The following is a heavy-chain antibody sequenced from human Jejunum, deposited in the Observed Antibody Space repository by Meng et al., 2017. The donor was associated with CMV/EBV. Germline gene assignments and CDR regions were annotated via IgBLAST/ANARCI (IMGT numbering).Heavy chain of an antibody. CDR2: INPNSGGT. CDR1: VYTFTDQH. CDR3: ARGVYSGMDV. D-gene: IGHD3-10*01. J-gene: IGHJ6*02. Sequence: CKGSVYTFTDQHIPWVRQAPGHGLEWMGWINPNSGGTNYAQKFQGRVTMTRDTSISTVYVELNRLRSDDTAVYYCARGVYSGMDVWGQGTTVTVSS. V-gene: IGHV1-2*02.